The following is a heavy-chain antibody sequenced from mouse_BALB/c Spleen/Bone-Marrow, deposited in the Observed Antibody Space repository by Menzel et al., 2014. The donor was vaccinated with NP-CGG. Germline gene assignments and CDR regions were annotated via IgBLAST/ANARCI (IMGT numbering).Heavy chain of an antibody. CDR2: IYPGNSDT. J-gene: IGHJ2*01. Sequence: EVQLQQSGTVLARPGASVKMSCKASGYSFTSYWMHWVKQRPGQGLEWIGAIYPGNSDTSYNQKFKGKAKLTAVTSATTAYMKLSSLTNEDSAVYFCARKVGYGYHLDYWGQGTTLTVSS. CDR1: GYSFTSYW. V-gene: IGHV1-5*01. CDR3: ARKVGYGYHLDY. D-gene: IGHD2-2*01.